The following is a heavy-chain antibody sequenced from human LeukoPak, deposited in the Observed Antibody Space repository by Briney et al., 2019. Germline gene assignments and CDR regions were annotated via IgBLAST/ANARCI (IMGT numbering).Heavy chain of an antibody. V-gene: IGHV3-48*02. Sequence: GVSLRLSCAASGFTVSSYSMNWVRQAPGKGLEWVSYISSSSSTIYYADSVKGRFTISRDNAKNSLYLQMNSLRDEDTAVYYCARDRNGNYGRWGFDYWGQGTLVTVSS. CDR2: ISSSSSTI. D-gene: IGHD4-17*01. J-gene: IGHJ4*02. CDR3: ARDRNGNYGRWGFDY. CDR1: GFTVSSYS.